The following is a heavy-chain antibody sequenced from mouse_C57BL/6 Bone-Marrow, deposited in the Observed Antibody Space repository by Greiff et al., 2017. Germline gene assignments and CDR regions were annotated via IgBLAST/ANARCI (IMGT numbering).Heavy chain of an antibody. CDR2: INPYNGGT. V-gene: IGHV1-19*01. CDR1: GYTFTDYY. CDR3: ARPYYSNYEGY. J-gene: IGHJ2*01. D-gene: IGHD2-5*01. Sequence: SGPVLVKPGASVKMSCKASGYTFTDYYMNWVKQSHGKSLEWIGVINPYNGGTSYNQKFKGKATLTVDKSSSTAYMELNSLTSEDSAVYYCARPYYSNYEGYWGQGTTLTVSS.